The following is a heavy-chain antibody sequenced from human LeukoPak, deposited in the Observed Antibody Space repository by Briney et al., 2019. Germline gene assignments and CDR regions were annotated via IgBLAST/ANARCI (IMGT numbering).Heavy chain of an antibody. J-gene: IGHJ3*02. Sequence: ASVKLSCKASGYTFTVYYMHWVRQAPGQGLEWVGWINSISGGTHYAQKFQGRVTMTSDTSITTAYMELSRLRSDDTAVYYCARDRRGYSYGPGAFDIWGQGTMVTVSS. CDR3: ARDRRGYSYGPGAFDI. V-gene: IGHV1-2*02. CDR2: INSISGGT. D-gene: IGHD5-18*01. CDR1: GYTFTVYY.